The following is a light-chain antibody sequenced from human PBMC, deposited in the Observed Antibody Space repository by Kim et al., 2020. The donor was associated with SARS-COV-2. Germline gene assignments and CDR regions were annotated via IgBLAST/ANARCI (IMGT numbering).Light chain of an antibody. J-gene: IGKJ2*01. CDR2: GAA. Sequence: SASVGERLTITCRASQDISNNLAWYQQKPGKAPRFMIYGAATLQSGVPSRFSGRGSGTDFTLSISGLQPEDVATYYCQQYYSAPYTFGQGTKLEI. CDR1: QDISNN. V-gene: IGKV1-27*01. CDR3: QQYYSAPYT.